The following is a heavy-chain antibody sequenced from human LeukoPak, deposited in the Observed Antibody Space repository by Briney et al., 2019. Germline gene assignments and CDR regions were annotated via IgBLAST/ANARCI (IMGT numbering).Heavy chain of an antibody. Sequence: SLRLSCSASGFTFDDYALHWVRQAPGKGLERVSGISWNSGSIGYADSVKGRFTISRDNAKNSLYLQMNSLRAEDTALYYCAKAPHYDILTGYDYWGQGTLVTVSS. D-gene: IGHD3-9*01. CDR1: GFTFDDYA. CDR2: ISWNSGSI. CDR3: AKAPHYDILTGYDY. V-gene: IGHV3-9*01. J-gene: IGHJ4*02.